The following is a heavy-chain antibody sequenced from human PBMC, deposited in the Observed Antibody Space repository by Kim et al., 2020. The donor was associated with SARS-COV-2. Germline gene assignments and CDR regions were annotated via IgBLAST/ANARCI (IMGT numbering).Heavy chain of an antibody. J-gene: IGHJ4*02. D-gene: IGHD5-18*01. Sequence: GGSLRHSCAASGFTFSSYAMHWVRQAPGKGLEWVAVISYDGSNKYYADSVKGRFTISRDNSKNTLYLQMNSLRAEDTAVYYCARDLSIQLWFFDYWGQGT. CDR3: ARDLSIQLWFFDY. V-gene: IGHV3-30*04. CDR2: ISYDGSNK. CDR1: GFTFSSYA.